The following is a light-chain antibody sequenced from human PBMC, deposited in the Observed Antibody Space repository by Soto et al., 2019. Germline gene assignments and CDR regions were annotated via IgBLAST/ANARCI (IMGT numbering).Light chain of an antibody. Sequence: SALTQPPSASGSPGQSVTISCTGTSSDVGGYDYVSWYQHHPGKAPKLIIFEVNKRPSGVPDRFFGSKFGNTASLTVSGLQAEDEADYYCNSYTGWIYVFGTGTKLTVL. CDR2: EVN. CDR1: SSDVGGYDY. J-gene: IGLJ1*01. V-gene: IGLV2-8*01. CDR3: NSYTGWIYV.